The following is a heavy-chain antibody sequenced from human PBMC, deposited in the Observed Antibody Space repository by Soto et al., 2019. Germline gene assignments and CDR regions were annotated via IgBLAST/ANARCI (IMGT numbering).Heavy chain of an antibody. V-gene: IGHV3-30*18. Sequence: GGSLRLSCAASGFTFSSYGMHWVRQAPGKGLEWVAVISYDGSNKYYADSVKGRFTISRDNSKNTLYLQMNSLRAEDTAVYYCAKGAWYYDILTGYGYFDYWGQGTLVTVSS. D-gene: IGHD3-9*01. CDR2: ISYDGSNK. J-gene: IGHJ4*02. CDR3: AKGAWYYDILTGYGYFDY. CDR1: GFTFSSYG.